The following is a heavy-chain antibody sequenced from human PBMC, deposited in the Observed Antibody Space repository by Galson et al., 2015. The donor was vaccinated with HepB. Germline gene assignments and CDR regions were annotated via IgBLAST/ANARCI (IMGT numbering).Heavy chain of an antibody. J-gene: IGHJ4*02. V-gene: IGHV1-46*01. Sequence: SVKVSCKASGYTFSNYFLHWVRQAPGQGLEWMGTINPSSETRRYAQKFQGRVTMTRDTSTSTVYMELSSLGSEDTALYYCASEVAGTYYNDYWGQGTLVTVSS. D-gene: IGHD3-10*01. CDR1: GYTFSNYF. CDR2: INPSSETR. CDR3: ASEVAGTYYNDY.